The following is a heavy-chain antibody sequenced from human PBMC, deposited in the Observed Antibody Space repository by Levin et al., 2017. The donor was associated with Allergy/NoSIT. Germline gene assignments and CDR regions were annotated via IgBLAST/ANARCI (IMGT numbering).Heavy chain of an antibody. V-gene: IGHV4-30-4*01. CDR2: IYYSGCT. CDR1: GGTISSGDNS. D-gene: IGHD1-26*01. CDR3: ARGALYSGYIDY. Sequence: ASETLSLTCTVSGGTISSGDNSWSWIRQSPGKGLEWIGYIYYSGCTYYNPSLKSRVTLSVDTSKKQFSLNPSSVEAADTAVYDCARGALYSGYIDYWGQGTLVTVSS. J-gene: IGHJ4*02.